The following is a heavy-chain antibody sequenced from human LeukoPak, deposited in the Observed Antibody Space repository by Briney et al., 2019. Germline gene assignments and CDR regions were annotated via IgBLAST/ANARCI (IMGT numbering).Heavy chain of an antibody. CDR2: ISYDGSNK. CDR1: GFTFSSYA. J-gene: IGHJ4*02. V-gene: IGHV3-30*04. CDR3: ARVRYSSSSHYFDY. D-gene: IGHD6-6*01. Sequence: GGSLRLSCAASGFTFSSYAMHWVRQAPGKGLEWVAVISYDGSNKYYADSVKGRSTISRDNSKNTLYLQMNSLRAEDTAVYYCARVRYSSSSHYFDYWGQGTLVTVSS.